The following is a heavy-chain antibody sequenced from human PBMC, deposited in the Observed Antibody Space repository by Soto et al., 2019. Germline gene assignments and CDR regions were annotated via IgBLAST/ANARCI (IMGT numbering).Heavy chain of an antibody. D-gene: IGHD2-8*01. CDR1: GFTFSSYA. V-gene: IGHV3-23*01. Sequence: GGSLRLSCAASGFTFSSYAMSWVRQAPGKGLEWVSAISGSGGSTYYVDSVKGRFTISRDNSKNTLYLQMNSLRAEDTAVYYFAKDGIVLMVYAIPAPYYFDYWGQGTLVTVSS. CDR3: AKDGIVLMVYAIPAPYYFDY. J-gene: IGHJ4*02. CDR2: ISGSGGST.